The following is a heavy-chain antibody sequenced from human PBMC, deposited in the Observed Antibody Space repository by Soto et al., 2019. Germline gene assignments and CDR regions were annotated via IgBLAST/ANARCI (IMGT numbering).Heavy chain of an antibody. CDR1: GGTFSSYA. Sequence: QVQLVQSGAEVKKPGSSVKVSCKASGGTFSSYAISWVRQAPGQGLEWMGGIIPIFGTANYAQKFQGRVTITADESTSTAYMELSSLRSEDTAVYYCACGSGGSQYLYYYYGMDVWGQGTTVTVSS. CDR3: ACGSGGSQYLYYYYGMDV. CDR2: IIPIFGTA. D-gene: IGHD2-15*01. J-gene: IGHJ6*02. V-gene: IGHV1-69*12.